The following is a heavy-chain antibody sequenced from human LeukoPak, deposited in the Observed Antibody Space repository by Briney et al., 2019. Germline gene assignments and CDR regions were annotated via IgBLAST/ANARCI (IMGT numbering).Heavy chain of an antibody. CDR1: GFTFSSYD. D-gene: IGHD3-22*01. J-gene: IGHJ4*01. Sequence: PGGSLRLFCAASGFTFSSYDMSWGRQAPGKGLEWVSAISGSGGSTYYADSVKGRFTISRDNSKNTLYLQMNSLRAEDTAVYYCARDRGYHVDYWGQGTRVTVSS. CDR2: ISGSGGST. CDR3: ARDRGYHVDY. V-gene: IGHV3-23*01.